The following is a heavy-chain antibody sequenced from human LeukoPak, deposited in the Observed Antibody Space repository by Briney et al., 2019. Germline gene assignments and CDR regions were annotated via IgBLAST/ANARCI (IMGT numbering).Heavy chain of an antibody. CDR3: ARNDYNFDY. J-gene: IGHJ4*02. D-gene: IGHD3-16*01. CDR2: ISSSGSTI. V-gene: IGHV3-11*04. Sequence: GGSLRLSCAASGFTFSNAWMSWVRQAPGKGLEWVSYISSSGSTIYYADSVQGRFTISRDNAKNSLYLQMSSLRAEDTAVYYCARNDYNFDYWGQGTLVTVSS. CDR1: GFTFSNAW.